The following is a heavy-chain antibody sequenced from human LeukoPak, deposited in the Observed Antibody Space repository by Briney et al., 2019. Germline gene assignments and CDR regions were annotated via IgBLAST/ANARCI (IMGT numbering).Heavy chain of an antibody. Sequence: ASVKVSCKASGGTVSSYAISWVRQALGQGLEWMGGIILIFGTANYAQKFQGRVTITADKSTSTAYMELSSLRSEDTAVYYCATPGDYYGSGSPFDYWGQGTLVTVSS. CDR3: ATPGDYYGSGSPFDY. CDR1: GGTVSSYA. J-gene: IGHJ4*02. V-gene: IGHV1-69*06. CDR2: IILIFGTA. D-gene: IGHD3-10*01.